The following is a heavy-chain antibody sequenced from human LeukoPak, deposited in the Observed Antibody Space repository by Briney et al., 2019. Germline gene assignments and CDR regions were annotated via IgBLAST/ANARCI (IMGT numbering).Heavy chain of an antibody. CDR1: GFKFSSHA. CDR2: ISGSGGST. Sequence: GGSLRLSCAASGFKFSSHAMNWVRQAPGKGLEWVSAISGSGGSTYYADSVKGRFTISRDNSKNTLYLQMNSLRAEDTAVYYCARDPEYQLLSFAFDIWGQGTMVTVSS. V-gene: IGHV3-23*01. J-gene: IGHJ3*02. D-gene: IGHD2-2*01. CDR3: ARDPEYQLLSFAFDI.